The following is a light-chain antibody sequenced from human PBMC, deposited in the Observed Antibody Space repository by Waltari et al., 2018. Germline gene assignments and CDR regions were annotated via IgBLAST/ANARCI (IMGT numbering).Light chain of an antibody. CDR1: HSLTSF. CDR3: QQRTDWPLMYT. J-gene: IGKJ2*01. Sequence: ESVLTQSPGTLSLSPGERATLSCRASHSLTSFLAWYQQKPGQAPRLLIYDTSKRATGVPARFSGSPSGTNFTLTISSLEPEDFAVYYCQQRTDWPLMYTFGQGTKLEIK. CDR2: DTS. V-gene: IGKV3-11*01.